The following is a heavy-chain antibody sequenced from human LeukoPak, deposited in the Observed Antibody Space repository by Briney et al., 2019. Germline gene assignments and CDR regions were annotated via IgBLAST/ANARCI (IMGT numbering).Heavy chain of an antibody. V-gene: IGHV4-30-2*01. D-gene: IGHD5-18*01. CDR1: GGSISSSGYS. J-gene: IGHJ6*02. CDR3: AHGYSYGRNYYYYGMDV. Sequence: PSETLSLTCAVSGGSISSSGYSWSWIRQPPGKGLEWIGYFYHSENIYYNPSLKSRVTMSIDKSKNQFFLKLTSVTAADTAVYYCAHGYSYGRNYYYYGMDVWGQGTTVTVSS. CDR2: FYHSENI.